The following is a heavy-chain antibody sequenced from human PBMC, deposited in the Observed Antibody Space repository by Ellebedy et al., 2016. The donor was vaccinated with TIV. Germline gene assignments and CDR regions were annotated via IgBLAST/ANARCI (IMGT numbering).Heavy chain of an antibody. CDR1: GGSIRSRSYY. CDR2: IYYSGST. D-gene: IGHD5-18*01. Sequence: MPSETLSLTFTVPGGSIRSRSYYWGWIRQPPGKGLEWIASIYYSGSTYYNPSHKSRVTISVDTSKNQFSLKLSSVTAADTAVYYCARDRMDTAMAYYFDYWGQGTLVTVSS. CDR3: ARDRMDTAMAYYFDY. V-gene: IGHV4-39*07. J-gene: IGHJ4*02.